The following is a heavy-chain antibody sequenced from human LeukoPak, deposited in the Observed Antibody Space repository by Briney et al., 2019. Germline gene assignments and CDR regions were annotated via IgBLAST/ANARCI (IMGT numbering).Heavy chain of an antibody. CDR2: IIPIFGTA. Sequence: ASVKVSCKASGGTFSSYAISWVRQAPGQGLEWMGGIIPIFGTANYAQKFQGRVTITADESTSTAYMELSSLRSEDTAVYYCATAGGYPYYFDYWGQGTLVTVSS. CDR1: GGTFSSYA. CDR3: ATAGGYPYYFDY. V-gene: IGHV1-69*13. D-gene: IGHD3-16*02. J-gene: IGHJ4*02.